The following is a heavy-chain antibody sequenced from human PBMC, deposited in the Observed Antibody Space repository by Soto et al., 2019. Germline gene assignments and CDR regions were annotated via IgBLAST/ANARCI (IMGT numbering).Heavy chain of an antibody. D-gene: IGHD3-22*01. CDR3: ARLPEFYDSSGSWHY. Sequence: GESLKISCNGSGYSFTSYWISWVGQMPWKGLEWMGRIDPSDSYTNYSPSFQGHVTISADKSISTAYLQWSSLKASDTAMYYCARLPEFYDSSGSWHYWGQGTLVTVSS. J-gene: IGHJ4*02. CDR1: GYSFTSYW. CDR2: IDPSDSYT. V-gene: IGHV5-10-1*01.